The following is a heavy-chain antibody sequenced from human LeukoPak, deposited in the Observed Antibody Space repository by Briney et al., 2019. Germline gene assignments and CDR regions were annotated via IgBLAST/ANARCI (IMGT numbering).Heavy chain of an antibody. Sequence: SETLSLTCTVSGGSISSSSYYWVWIRRSPGKGLEWIGTMSNSGSTYYNPSLRSRVTISGDTAKNQFSLKLSSVTAADTAVYYCARRSQAAAGRGIDYWGQGTLVTVSS. CDR3: ARRSQAAAGRGIDY. CDR1: GGSISSSSYY. CDR2: MSNSGST. V-gene: IGHV4-39*01. D-gene: IGHD6-13*01. J-gene: IGHJ4*02.